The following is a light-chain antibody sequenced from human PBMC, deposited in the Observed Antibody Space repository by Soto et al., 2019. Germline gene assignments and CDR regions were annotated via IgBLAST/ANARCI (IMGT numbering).Light chain of an antibody. CDR2: GAS. Sequence: EIVMTQSPATLSVSPGERATLSCRASQSVSSNLAWYQQKPGQAPRLLIYGASTRATGIPARFSGSGSGTEFTLTIGSLQSEDFAVYYCQQYNNWPVRTFGQGTKVEIK. J-gene: IGKJ1*01. CDR3: QQYNNWPVRT. CDR1: QSVSSN. V-gene: IGKV3-15*01.